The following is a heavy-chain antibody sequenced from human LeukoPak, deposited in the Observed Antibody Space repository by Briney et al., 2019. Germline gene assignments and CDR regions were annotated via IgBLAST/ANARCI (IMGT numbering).Heavy chain of an antibody. CDR3: ARDPSHAAAGPFDY. D-gene: IGHD6-13*01. CDR2: ISSNGGST. J-gene: IGHJ4*02. V-gene: IGHV3-64*01. CDR1: GFTFSTYA. Sequence: GGSLRLSCAASGFTFSTYAMHWVRQAPGKGLEYVSAISSNGGSTYYANSVKGRFTISRDNSKNTLYLQMGSLRAEGMAVYYCARDPSHAAAGPFDYWGQGTLVTVSS.